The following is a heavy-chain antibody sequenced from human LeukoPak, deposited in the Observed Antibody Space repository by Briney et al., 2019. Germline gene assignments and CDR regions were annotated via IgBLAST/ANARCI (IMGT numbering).Heavy chain of an antibody. CDR3: ARDKSTITYMDV. Sequence: ASVKVSCKASGYTFTSYGIIWVRQAPGQGLEWMGWISAYNGNTNYAQKLQGRVTMTTDTSTSTAYMELRSLRSDDTAVYYCARDKSTITYMDVWGQGTTVTVSS. D-gene: IGHD2/OR15-2a*01. J-gene: IGHJ6*02. CDR2: ISAYNGNT. V-gene: IGHV1-18*01. CDR1: GYTFTSYG.